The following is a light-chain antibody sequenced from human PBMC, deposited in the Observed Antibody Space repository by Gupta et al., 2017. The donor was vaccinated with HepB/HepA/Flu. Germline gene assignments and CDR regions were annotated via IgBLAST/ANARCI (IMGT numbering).Light chain of an antibody. CDR2: AAS. J-gene: IGKJ1*01. V-gene: IGKV1-39*01. Sequence: DMQMTQSPSSLSASVGDRVTIPCRASQSISSYLNWYQQKPGKAPKLLIYAASSLQSGIPSSFSGSGSGTDFTLTISSLQPEDFAAYYCQQSYSTPRTFGQGTRVEIK. CDR1: QSISSY. CDR3: QQSYSTPRT.